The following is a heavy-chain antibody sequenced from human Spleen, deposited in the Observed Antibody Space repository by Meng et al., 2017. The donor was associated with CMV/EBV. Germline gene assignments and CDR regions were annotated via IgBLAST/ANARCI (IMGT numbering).Heavy chain of an antibody. J-gene: IGHJ6*02. V-gene: IGHV3-23*01. Sequence: GGSLRLSCAASGFTFSSYAMSWVRQAPGKGLEWVSAISGSGGSTYYADSVKGRFTISRDNSKNTLYLQMNSLRAEDTAVYYCAKEGRGSGSSYYYYGMDVWGQGTTVTVSS. CDR2: ISGSGGST. CDR1: GFTFSSYA. CDR3: AKEGRGSGSSYYYYGMDV. D-gene: IGHD3-10*01.